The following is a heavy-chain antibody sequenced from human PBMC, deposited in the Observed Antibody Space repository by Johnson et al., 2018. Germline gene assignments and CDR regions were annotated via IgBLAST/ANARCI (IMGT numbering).Heavy chain of an antibody. Sequence: VQLVQSGGGLAQPGGSXRLSCAASGFTFNNYDMTWVRQTQGKGPVWVSRINSDGSSPVYADFVKGRFTISRDNAKRTLYLQMRSLRVEEPAVYHCVRDRRWEWGQGTLVTVSS. V-gene: IGHV3-74*02. CDR1: GFTFNNYD. J-gene: IGHJ4*02. D-gene: IGHD1-26*01. CDR2: INSDGSSP. CDR3: VRDRRWE.